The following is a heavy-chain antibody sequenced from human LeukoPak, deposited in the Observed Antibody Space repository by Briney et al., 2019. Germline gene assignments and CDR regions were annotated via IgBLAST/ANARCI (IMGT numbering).Heavy chain of an antibody. D-gene: IGHD6-6*01. Sequence: SQTLSLTCTVSGGSVSTNTYYGGWIRQAPGKGLEWIGSFDYRANTYYNPSLKSRVTISVDTTKNQFSLKLSSVTAADTAVYYCASRTLVRPLDPWGQGTLVTVSS. CDR3: ASRTLVRPLDP. CDR2: FDYRANT. J-gene: IGHJ5*02. V-gene: IGHV4-39*07. CDR1: GGSVSTNTYY.